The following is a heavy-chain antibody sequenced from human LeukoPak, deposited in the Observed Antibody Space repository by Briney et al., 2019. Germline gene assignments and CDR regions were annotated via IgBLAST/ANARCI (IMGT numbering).Heavy chain of an antibody. V-gene: IGHV1-18*01. J-gene: IGHJ4*02. CDR1: GYAFTSYG. CDR3: ARLGYYYDSSGYYFDY. D-gene: IGHD3-22*01. CDR2: ISAYNGNT. Sequence: GASVKVSCKASGYAFTSYGIIWVREAPGHGLEWMGWISAYNGNTNYAQKLLGRVTMTTDRSTSTAYMELRSLRSDDSAVYYCARLGYYYDSSGYYFDYWGQGTLVTVSS.